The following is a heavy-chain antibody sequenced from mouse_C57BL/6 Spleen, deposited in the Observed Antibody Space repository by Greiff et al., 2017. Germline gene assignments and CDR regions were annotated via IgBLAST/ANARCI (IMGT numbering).Heavy chain of an antibody. Sequence: EVKLVESGGGLVKPGGSLKLSCAASGFTFSDYGMHWVRQAPEKGLEWVAYISSGSSTIHYADTVKGRFTISRDNATTTLFLQMTSLRSEDTAMYYCARGGYDYDVWYFDVWGTGTTVTVAS. CDR2: ISSGSSTI. CDR1: GFTFSDYG. CDR3: ARGGYDYDVWYFDV. V-gene: IGHV5-17*01. D-gene: IGHD2-4*01. J-gene: IGHJ1*03.